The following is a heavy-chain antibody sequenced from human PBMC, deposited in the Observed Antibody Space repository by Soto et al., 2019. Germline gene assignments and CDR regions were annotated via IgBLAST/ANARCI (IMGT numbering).Heavy chain of an antibody. CDR1: GYSFTSYW. Sequence: EVQLVQSGAEVKKPGESLKISCKGSGYSFTSYWIGWVRQMPGKGLEWMGIIYPGDSDTRYSPSFQGQVTISADKSISTAYLQWSSLKASDTAMYYCARHLAGGGYSSGWYCLDYWGQGTLVTVSS. D-gene: IGHD6-19*01. CDR2: IYPGDSDT. V-gene: IGHV5-51*01. J-gene: IGHJ4*02. CDR3: ARHLAGGGYSSGWYCLDY.